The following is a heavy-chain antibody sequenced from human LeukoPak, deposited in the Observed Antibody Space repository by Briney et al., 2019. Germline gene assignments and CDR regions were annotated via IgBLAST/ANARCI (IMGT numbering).Heavy chain of an antibody. CDR3: ARQWLVSPLFDY. CDR2: INHSGST. J-gene: IGHJ4*02. D-gene: IGHD6-19*01. Sequence: SETLSLTCAVYGGSLSGYYWSWIRQPPGKGLEWIGEINHSGSTNYNPSLKCRVTISVDTSKNQLSLKLSSMTAADTAVYYCARQWLVSPLFDYWGQGTLVTVSS. V-gene: IGHV4-34*01. CDR1: GGSLSGYY.